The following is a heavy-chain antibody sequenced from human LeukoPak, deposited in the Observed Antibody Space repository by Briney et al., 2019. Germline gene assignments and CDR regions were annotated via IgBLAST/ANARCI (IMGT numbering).Heavy chain of an antibody. Sequence: SETLSLTCAVYGGSFSGYYWSWIRQPPGKGLEWIGEINHSGSTNYNPSLKSRVTISVDTSKNQFSLKLSSVTAADTAVYYCARGDYGGVGNWNQLGGRYYYYYGMNVWGQGTTVTVSS. CDR2: INHSGST. D-gene: IGHD1-20*01. V-gene: IGHV4-34*01. CDR1: GGSFSGYY. CDR3: ARGDYGGVGNWNQLGGRYYYYYGMNV. J-gene: IGHJ6*02.